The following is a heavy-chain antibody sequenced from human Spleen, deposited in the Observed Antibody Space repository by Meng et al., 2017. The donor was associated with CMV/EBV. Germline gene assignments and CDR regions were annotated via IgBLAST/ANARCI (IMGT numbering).Heavy chain of an antibody. Sequence: GESLKISCAASGFSVSNNYMSWVRRAPGKGLEWVSSISSFSSSTDYIYYADSVKGRFTISRDNAKNSLYLQMNRLRAEDTAVYYCARGPGEYSSGWYDSWGQGTLVTVSS. J-gene: IGHJ5*01. CDR3: ARGPGEYSSGWYDS. D-gene: IGHD6-25*01. CDR1: GFSVSNNY. CDR2: ISSFSSSTDYI. V-gene: IGHV3-21*06.